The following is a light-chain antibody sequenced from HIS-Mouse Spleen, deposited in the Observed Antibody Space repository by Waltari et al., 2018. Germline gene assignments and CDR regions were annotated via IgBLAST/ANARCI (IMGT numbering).Light chain of an antibody. CDR3: AAWDDSLSGPV. Sequence: QSVLTQPPSASGTPGQRVTISCSGSSSNIGSNYVYWYQQLPGTAPKLLIYRNNQRPSGFPDRFSVSKSGTSASLAISGLRSEDEADYYCAAWDDSLSGPVFGGGTKLTVL. CDR1: SSNIGSNY. J-gene: IGLJ3*02. CDR2: RNN. V-gene: IGLV1-47*01.